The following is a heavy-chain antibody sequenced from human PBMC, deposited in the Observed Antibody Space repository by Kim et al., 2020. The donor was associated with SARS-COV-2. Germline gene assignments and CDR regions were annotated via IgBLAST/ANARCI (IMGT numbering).Heavy chain of an antibody. CDR3: ARPLNDYIWGSHPWDAFDI. Sequence: SETLSLTCTVSGGSISSSSYYWGWIRQPPGKGLEWIGSIYYSGSTYYNPSLKSRVTISVDTSKNQFSLKLSSVTAADTAVYYCARPLNDYIWGSHPWDAFDILGQGTMVTVSS. CDR2: IYYSGST. V-gene: IGHV4-39*01. CDR1: GGSISSSSYY. J-gene: IGHJ3*02. D-gene: IGHD3-16*01.